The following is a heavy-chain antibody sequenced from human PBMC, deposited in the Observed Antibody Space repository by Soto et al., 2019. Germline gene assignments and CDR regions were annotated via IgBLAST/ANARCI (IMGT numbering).Heavy chain of an antibody. CDR3: AAFSRGTYYYDSSGSAGFDY. CDR1: GGTFSSYA. Sequence: SVKVSCKASGGTFSSYAISWVRQAPGQGLEWMGGIIAVFGTTNYAQRFQGRVTITADKSTSTAYMELSSLRSEDTAVYYCAAFSRGTYYYDSSGSAGFDYWGQGTLVTVSS. J-gene: IGHJ4*02. V-gene: IGHV1-69*06. D-gene: IGHD3-22*01. CDR2: IIAVFGTT.